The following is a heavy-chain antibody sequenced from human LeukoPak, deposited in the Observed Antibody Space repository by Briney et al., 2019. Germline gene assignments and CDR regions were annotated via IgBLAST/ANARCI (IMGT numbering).Heavy chain of an antibody. CDR3: VKAAQPNRGYCSSTSCKYYYMDV. V-gene: IGHV3-23*01. Sequence: PGGSLRLSSAASGFTFSTYAMSWVRQAPGKGLEWVSAIRGSGGSTFYADSVRGRFTISRDNSKNTLYLQMNSLRAEDTAVYYCVKAAQPNRGYCSSTSCKYYYMDVWGKGTTVGVSS. CDR1: GFTFSTYA. CDR2: IRGSGGST. D-gene: IGHD2-2*01. J-gene: IGHJ6*03.